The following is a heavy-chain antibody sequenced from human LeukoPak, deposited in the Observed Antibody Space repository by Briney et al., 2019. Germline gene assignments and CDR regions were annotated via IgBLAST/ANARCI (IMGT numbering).Heavy chain of an antibody. CDR3: AREIVGAARRPLHDAFDI. D-gene: IGHD1-26*01. J-gene: IGHJ3*02. CDR2: ISYDGSNK. Sequence: GRSLRLSCAASGFTFSSYAMHWVRQAPGKGLEWVAVISYDGSNKYYADSVKGRFTISRDNSKNTLYLQMNSLRAEDTAVYYCAREIVGAARRPLHDAFDIWGQGTMVTVSS. V-gene: IGHV3-30-3*01. CDR1: GFTFSSYA.